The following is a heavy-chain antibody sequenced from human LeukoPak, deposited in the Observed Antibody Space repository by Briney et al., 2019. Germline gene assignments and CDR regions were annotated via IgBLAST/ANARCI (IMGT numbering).Heavy chain of an antibody. CDR3: ARDPEHCTSTACRGVFDY. D-gene: IGHD2/OR15-2a*01. V-gene: IGHV4-38-2*02. J-gene: IGHJ4*02. CDR1: GYSISSGYY. CDR2: IYHSGST. Sequence: KASETLSLTFAVSGYSISSGYYWGWIRQPPGKGLEWIASIYHSGSTYYNPSLRSRVTISADTSKNQFSLKVTSVTAADTAVYYCARDPEHCTSTACRGVFDYWGQGILVTVSS.